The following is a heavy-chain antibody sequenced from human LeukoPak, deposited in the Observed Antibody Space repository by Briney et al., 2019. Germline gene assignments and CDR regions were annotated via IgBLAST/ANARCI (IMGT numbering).Heavy chain of an antibody. J-gene: IGHJ4*02. Sequence: QPGGSLRLSCAASGFTFNKYWLTWVRQAPGKGLEWVANINQDDSQIYYLESVEGRFTITRDNAKNSLHLQMNSLRAEDTAVYYCAREHSSHFTWGQGTLVTVSS. CDR1: GFTFNKYW. V-gene: IGHV3-7*01. CDR2: INQDDSQI. CDR3: AREHSSHFT. D-gene: IGHD3-3*02.